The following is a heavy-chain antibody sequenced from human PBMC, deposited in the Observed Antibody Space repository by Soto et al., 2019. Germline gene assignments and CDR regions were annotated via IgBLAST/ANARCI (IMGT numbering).Heavy chain of an antibody. Sequence: SETLSLTCTVSGGSISSYYWSWIRQPPGKGLEWIGYIYYSGSTNYNPSLKSRVTISVDTSKNQFSLKLSSVTAADTAVYYCARHRVDFWSGYYFDYWGQGTQVTLSS. CDR2: IYYSGST. J-gene: IGHJ4*02. V-gene: IGHV4-59*08. CDR3: ARHRVDFWSGYYFDY. D-gene: IGHD3-3*01. CDR1: GGSISSYY.